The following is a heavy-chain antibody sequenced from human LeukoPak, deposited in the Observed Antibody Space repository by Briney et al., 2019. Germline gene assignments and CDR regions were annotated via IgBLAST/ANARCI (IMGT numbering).Heavy chain of an antibody. D-gene: IGHD5-24*01. Sequence: GGSLRLSCAASGFTVSSNYMSWVRQAPGKGLEWVSVIYSGGGSTYYADSVKGRFTISRDNSKNTLYLQMNSLRAEDTAVYYCARGDGYNYFVHWGQGTLVTVSS. J-gene: IGHJ4*02. CDR1: GFTVSSNY. V-gene: IGHV3-66*01. CDR3: ARGDGYNYFVH. CDR2: IYSGGGST.